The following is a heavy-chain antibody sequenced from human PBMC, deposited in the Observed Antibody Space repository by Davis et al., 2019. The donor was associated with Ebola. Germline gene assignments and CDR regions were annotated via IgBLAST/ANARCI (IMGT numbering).Heavy chain of an antibody. J-gene: IGHJ4*02. D-gene: IGHD2-2*01. CDR2: IYYSGST. Sequence: SETLSLTCTVSGGSISSSSYYWGWIRQPPGKGLEWIGSIYYSGSTYYNPSLKSRVTISVDTSKNQFSLKLSSVTAADTAVYYCARQYQLLWFRPGWFDYWGQGTLVTVSS. CDR1: GGSISSSSYY. CDR3: ARQYQLLWFRPGWFDY. V-gene: IGHV4-39*01.